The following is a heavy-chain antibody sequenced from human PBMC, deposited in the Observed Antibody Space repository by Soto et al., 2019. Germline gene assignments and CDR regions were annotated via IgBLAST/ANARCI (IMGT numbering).Heavy chain of an antibody. CDR3: AIGYYDSGSPGPVRPHYYYGMDV. CDR2: IIPIFGTA. Sequence: QVQLVQSGAEVKKPGSSVKVSCKASGGTFSSYGISWVRQAPGQGLEWMGGIIPIFGTANYAQKFQGRVTITADESTSTAYMELSSLRSEDTAVYYCAIGYYDSGSPGPVRPHYYYGMDVWGQGTTVTVSS. J-gene: IGHJ6*02. D-gene: IGHD3-10*01. V-gene: IGHV1-69*01. CDR1: GGTFSSYG.